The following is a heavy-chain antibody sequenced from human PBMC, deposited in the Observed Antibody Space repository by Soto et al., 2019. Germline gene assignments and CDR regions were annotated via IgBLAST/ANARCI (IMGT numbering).Heavy chain of an antibody. CDR3: ARLHSHGTYGMDV. CDR1: GGSFTYT. CDR2: IIPIFGTA. D-gene: IGHD5-18*01. Sequence: SVKVSCKASGGSFTYTLSWVRQAPGQGLEWMGGIIPIFGTASYAQKFQGRVTITADESTKTAYMELSTLRSEDTAVYYCARLHSHGTYGMDVWGQGTTVTVSS. J-gene: IGHJ6*02. V-gene: IGHV1-69*13.